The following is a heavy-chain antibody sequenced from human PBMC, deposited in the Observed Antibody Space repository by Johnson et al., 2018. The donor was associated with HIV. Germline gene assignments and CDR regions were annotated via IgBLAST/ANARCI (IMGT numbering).Heavy chain of an antibody. CDR2: INWNGGST. V-gene: IGHV3-20*04. Sequence: VQLVEYGGGVVRPGGSLRLSCAASGFTFDDYGMSWVHQAPGKGLEWVSGINWNGGSTGYADSVKGRFTISRDNAKNSLYLQMNSLRAEDTALYYCARDRRVRIVARADSLDIWGQGTLVTVSS. J-gene: IGHJ3*02. D-gene: IGHD6-6*01. CDR3: ARDRRVRIVARADSLDI. CDR1: GFTFDDYG.